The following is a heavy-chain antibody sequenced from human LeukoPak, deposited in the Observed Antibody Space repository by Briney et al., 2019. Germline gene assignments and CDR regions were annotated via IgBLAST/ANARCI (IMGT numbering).Heavy chain of an antibody. D-gene: IGHD4-17*01. CDR2: INPSGGST. CDR3: ARDRDYGDYVEYFDY. CDR1: GYTFTSYY. J-gene: IGHJ4*02. Sequence: ASVKVSCKASGYTFTSYYMHWVRQAPGPGLEWMGIINPSGGSTSYAQKFQGRVTMTRDTSTSTVYMELSSLRSEDTAVYYCARDRDYGDYVEYFDYWGQGTLVTVSS. V-gene: IGHV1-46*01.